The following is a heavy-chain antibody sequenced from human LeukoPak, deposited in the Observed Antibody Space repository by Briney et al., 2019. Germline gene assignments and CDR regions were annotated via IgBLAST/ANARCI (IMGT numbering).Heavy chain of an antibody. J-gene: IGHJ5*02. CDR3: ARGELWFGDRWFDP. CDR2: INHSGST. V-gene: IGHV4-34*01. CDR1: GGSFSGYY. D-gene: IGHD3-10*01. Sequence: SETLSLTCAVYGGSFSGYYWSWIRQPPGKGLEWIGEINHSGSTNYNPSPKSRVTISVDTSKNQFSLKLSSVTAADTAVYYCARGELWFGDRWFDPWGQGTLVTVSS.